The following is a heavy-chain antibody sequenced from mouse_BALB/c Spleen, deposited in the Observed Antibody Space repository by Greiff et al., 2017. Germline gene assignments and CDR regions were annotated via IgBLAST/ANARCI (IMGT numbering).Heavy chain of an antibody. CDR3: ARDEGWYFDV. CDR1: GFTFSDYS. V-gene: IGHV5-4*02. Sequence: EVNVVESGGGLVKPGGSLKLSCAASGFTFSDYSMYWVRQTPEKRLEWVATISDGGSYTYYPDSVKGRFPISRDNAKNNLYLQMSSLKSEDTAMYYCARDEGWYFDVWGAGTTVTVSS. J-gene: IGHJ1*01. CDR2: ISDGGSYT.